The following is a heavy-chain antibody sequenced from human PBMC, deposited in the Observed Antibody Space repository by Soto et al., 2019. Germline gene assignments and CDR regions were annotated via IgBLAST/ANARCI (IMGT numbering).Heavy chain of an antibody. CDR1: GYNFTSYW. V-gene: IGHV5-10-1*01. D-gene: IGHD3-22*01. Sequence: EVQLVQSGAEVKKPGESLRISCKGSGYNFTSYWISWVRQMPGKGLEWIGRIDPSDSYTNYRPSFRGHVTISADKSVSTAYLHWGSLKASDTAMYYCARHKGYYERTSYYDFWGQGNLVTVSS. CDR3: ARHKGYYERTSYYDF. J-gene: IGHJ4*02. CDR2: IDPSDSYT.